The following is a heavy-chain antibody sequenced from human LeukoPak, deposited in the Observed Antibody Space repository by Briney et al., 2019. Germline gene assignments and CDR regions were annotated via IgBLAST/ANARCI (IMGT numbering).Heavy chain of an antibody. CDR3: ARGRSIAAAGLFGY. CDR2: INHSENT. V-gene: IGHV4-34*01. D-gene: IGHD6-13*01. CDR1: GGSFSGYY. Sequence: SETLSLTCAVYGGSFSGYYWSWIRQPPGKGLEWIGEINHSENTNYNPSLKSRVTISVDTSKNQFSLKLSSVTAADTAVYYCARGRSIAAAGLFGYWGQGTLVTVSS. J-gene: IGHJ4*02.